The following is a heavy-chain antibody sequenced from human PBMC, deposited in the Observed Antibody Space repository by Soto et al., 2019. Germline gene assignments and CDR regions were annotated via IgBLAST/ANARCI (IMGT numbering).Heavy chain of an antibody. J-gene: IGHJ5*02. D-gene: IGHD3-10*01. Sequence: PSETVSLTCTVSGGSISSFAYYWGWIRQPPGKGLEWIGTVYYNENTYYNPSLKSRVTISVDTAKNQFSLNLRSVTAADTAIYFCARRERYYGSPGWFDPWGQGTLVTVSS. V-gene: IGHV4-39*01. CDR3: ARRERYYGSPGWFDP. CDR2: VYYNENT. CDR1: GGSISSFAYY.